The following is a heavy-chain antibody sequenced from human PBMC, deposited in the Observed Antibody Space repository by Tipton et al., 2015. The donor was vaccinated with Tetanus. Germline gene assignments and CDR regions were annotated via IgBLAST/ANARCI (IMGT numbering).Heavy chain of an antibody. CDR3: ARGGMRSAFDI. CDR2: INHSGST. V-gene: IGHV4-34*01. D-gene: IGHD2-8*01. CDR1: GGSFSGYY. J-gene: IGHJ3*02. Sequence: TLSLTCAVYGGSFSGYYWSWIRQPPGKGLEWIGEINHSGSTNYNPSLKSRVTISVDTPKNQFSLKLSSVTAADTAVYYCARGGMRSAFDIWGQGTMVTVSS.